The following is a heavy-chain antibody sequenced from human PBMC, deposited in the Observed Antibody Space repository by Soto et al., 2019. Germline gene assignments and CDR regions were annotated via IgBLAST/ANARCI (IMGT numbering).Heavy chain of an antibody. V-gene: IGHV3-23*01. CDR1: GFTFSSYA. D-gene: IGHD2-21*01. J-gene: IGHJ4*02. CDR2: ISGSGGST. CDR3: AKGVVDPRNPPTHFDY. Sequence: GGSLRLSCAASGFTFSSYAMSWVRQAPGKGLEWVSAISGSGGSTYYADSVKGRFTISRDNSKNTLYLQMNSLRAEDTAVYYCAKGVVDPRNPPTHFDYWGQGTLVTVSS.